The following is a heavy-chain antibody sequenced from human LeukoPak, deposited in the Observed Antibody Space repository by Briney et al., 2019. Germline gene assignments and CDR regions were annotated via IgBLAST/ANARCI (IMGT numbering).Heavy chain of an antibody. J-gene: IGHJ4*02. D-gene: IGHD6-13*01. CDR1: GYTFTGYY. Sequence: ASVKVSCKASGYTFTGYYMHWVRQAPGQGLEWMGWINPNSGGTNYAQKFQGWVTMTRDTSISTAYMELSRLRSDDTAVYYCARERYSSSWDFDYWGQGTLVTVSS. CDR2: INPNSGGT. V-gene: IGHV1-2*04. CDR3: ARERYSSSWDFDY.